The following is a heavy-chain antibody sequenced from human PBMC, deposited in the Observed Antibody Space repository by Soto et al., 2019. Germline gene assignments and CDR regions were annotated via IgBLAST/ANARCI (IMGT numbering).Heavy chain of an antibody. D-gene: IGHD3-10*01. J-gene: IGHJ6*03. CDR2: ISYDGSNK. V-gene: IGHV3-30*18. CDR3: AKDQSFRVVYYYYYYMDV. Sequence: GGSLRLSCAASGFTFSSYGMHWVRQAPGKGLEWVAVISYDGSNKYYADSVKGRFTISRDNSKNTLYLQMNSLRAEDTAVYYCAKDQSFRVVYYYYYYMDVWGKGTTVTVSS. CDR1: GFTFSSYG.